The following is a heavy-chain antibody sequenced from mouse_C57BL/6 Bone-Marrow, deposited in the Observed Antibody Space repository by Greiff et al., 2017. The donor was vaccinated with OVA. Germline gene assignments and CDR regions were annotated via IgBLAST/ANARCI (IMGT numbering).Heavy chain of an antibody. CDR1: GFTFSDFY. CDR3: ARDDYYWYFDV. CDR2: SRNKANDYTT. J-gene: IGHJ1*03. Sequence: EVQLVESGGGLVQPGRSLRLSCATSGFTFSDFYMEWVRQAPGKGLEWIAASRNKANDYTTEYSVSGKGRFIVSRDTSPSILYLQMNALRTEDTAIYYCARDDYYWYFDVWGTGTTVTVSS. V-gene: IGHV7-1*01.